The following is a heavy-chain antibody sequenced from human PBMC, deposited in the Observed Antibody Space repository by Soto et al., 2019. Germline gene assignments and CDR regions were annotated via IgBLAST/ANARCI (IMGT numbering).Heavy chain of an antibody. CDR2: MTPNSGKT. D-gene: IGHD1-26*01. V-gene: IGHV1-8*01. CDR3: ARVEEWETKGGNDY. Sequence: QVQLVQSGAEVTKPGASVKVSCKASGYTFTSYDINWVRQATGQGLEWMGWMTPNSGKTGYAQKFQGRVTMTRNTSISTAYMELSSLRSEETAVYYCARVEEWETKGGNDYWGQGTLVTVSS. J-gene: IGHJ4*02. CDR1: GYTFTSYD.